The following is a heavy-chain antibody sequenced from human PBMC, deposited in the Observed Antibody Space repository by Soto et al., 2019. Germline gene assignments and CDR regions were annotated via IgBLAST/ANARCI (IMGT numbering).Heavy chain of an antibody. V-gene: IGHV3-23*01. D-gene: IGHD6-19*01. J-gene: IGHJ4*02. CDR2: ISSSGAST. CDR1: RLTFSSYA. Sequence: GGSLRLSCAASRLTFSSYAMSWVRQAPGKGLEWVSAISSSGASTYSADSVKGRFTISRDNSKNTLYLQMNSLRVEDTAVYYCAKDATRTDGWYHFDYWGQGALVTVSS. CDR3: AKDATRTDGWYHFDY.